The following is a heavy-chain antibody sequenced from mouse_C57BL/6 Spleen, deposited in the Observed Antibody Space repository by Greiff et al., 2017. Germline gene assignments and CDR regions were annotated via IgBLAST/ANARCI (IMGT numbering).Heavy chain of an antibody. J-gene: IGHJ4*01. CDR1: VYTFTSYW. CDR3: ASPSTVVATDAMGC. CDR2: IDPSDSYT. V-gene: IGHV1-59*01. Sequence: VQLQQPGAELWRPGTSVKLSCKASVYTFTSYWMHWVNQRPGQGLEWIGVIDPSDSYTNYNQKFKGKATLTVDTSSSTAYMQLSSLTSEDSAVYYCASPSTVVATDAMGCWGQGTSVTVSS. D-gene: IGHD1-1*01.